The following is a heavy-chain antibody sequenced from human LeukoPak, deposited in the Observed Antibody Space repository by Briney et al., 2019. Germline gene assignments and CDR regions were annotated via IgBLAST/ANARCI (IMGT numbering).Heavy chain of an antibody. Sequence: PSETLSLTPTVSGVAISSYYWSWIRQPPGKGQEWIGDIYYSGRTNYNPSPKSRVTISVDTSKIHFSLKLSSVSAADTAVYYCASPYSGYDYYAFDIWGQGTMVTVSS. CDR1: GVAISSYY. D-gene: IGHD5-12*01. J-gene: IGHJ3*02. V-gene: IGHV4-59*08. CDR3: ASPYSGYDYYAFDI. CDR2: IYYSGRT.